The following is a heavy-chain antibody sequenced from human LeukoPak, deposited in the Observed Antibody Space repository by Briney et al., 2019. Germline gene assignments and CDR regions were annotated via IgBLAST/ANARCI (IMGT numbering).Heavy chain of an antibody. J-gene: IGHJ4*02. V-gene: IGHV1-46*01. CDR1: GYTFSSYH. Sequence: ASVKVSCKASGYTFSSYHLHWVRQAPGQGLEWMGIINPSGGSTSYAQKFQGRVTMTRDTSTSTVYMELSSLRSEDTAVYYCASGHSGSYLGIDYWGQGTLVTVSS. D-gene: IGHD1-26*01. CDR3: ASGHSGSYLGIDY. CDR2: INPSGGST.